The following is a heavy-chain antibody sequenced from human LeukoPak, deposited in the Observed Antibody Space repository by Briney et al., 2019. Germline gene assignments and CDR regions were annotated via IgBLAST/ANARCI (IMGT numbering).Heavy chain of an antibody. D-gene: IGHD3-22*01. J-gene: IGHJ4*02. CDR3: ARDHYDGVGGFDY. Sequence: GGSLRLSCAASGFTFSSYWMSWVRQAPGKGLEWVANIKQDGSEKYYVDSVKGRFTISRDNAKNSVYLQMNSLRAEDTAVYYCARDHYDGVGGFDYWGQGTLVTVSS. V-gene: IGHV3-7*01. CDR1: GFTFSSYW. CDR2: IKQDGSEK.